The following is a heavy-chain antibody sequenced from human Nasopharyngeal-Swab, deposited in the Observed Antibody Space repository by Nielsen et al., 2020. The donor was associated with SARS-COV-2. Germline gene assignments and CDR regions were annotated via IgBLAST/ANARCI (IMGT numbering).Heavy chain of an antibody. J-gene: IGHJ4*02. V-gene: IGHV3-30-3*02. Sequence: VRQAPGKGLEWGAVISYDRSNKYYADSVKGRFTISRDNSKNTLYLQMNSLRAEDTAVYYCAKVPLYDILTGYYKWGFDYWGQGTLVTVSS. D-gene: IGHD3-9*01. CDR3: AKVPLYDILTGYYKWGFDY. CDR2: ISYDRSNK.